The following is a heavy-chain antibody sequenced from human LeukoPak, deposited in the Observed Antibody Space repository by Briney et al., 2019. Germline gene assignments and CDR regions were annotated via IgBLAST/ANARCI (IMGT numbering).Heavy chain of an antibody. J-gene: IGHJ4*01. D-gene: IGHD3-22*01. Sequence: GASVKASCKASGYTFSNYGIIWVRQAPGQGLEWMGWISAYNGKAKYSQRVQGRVTLTADTSTSTAYMEIRTLRFDDTAIYYCARSHSGSLRAPFDFWGQGTLVTVSS. CDR1: GYTFSNYG. V-gene: IGHV1-18*01. CDR3: ARSHSGSLRAPFDF. CDR2: ISAYNGKA.